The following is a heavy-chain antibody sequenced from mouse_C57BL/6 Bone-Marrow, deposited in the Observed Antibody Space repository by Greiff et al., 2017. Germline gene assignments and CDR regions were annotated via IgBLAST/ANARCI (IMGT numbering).Heavy chain of an antibody. J-gene: IGHJ3*01. CDR3: ARDGQYYYGSSPAWFAY. D-gene: IGHD1-1*01. V-gene: IGHV3-3*01. CDR1: GFSINSDCY. Sequence: EVKLVESGPSLVRPSQTLSLTCTVTGFSINSDCYWIWIRQFPGNKLEYIGYTFYSGITYYNPSLESRTYITRATSKNQCSLKLSSVTTEDTATYYCARDGQYYYGSSPAWFAYWGQGTLVTVSA. CDR2: TFYSGIT.